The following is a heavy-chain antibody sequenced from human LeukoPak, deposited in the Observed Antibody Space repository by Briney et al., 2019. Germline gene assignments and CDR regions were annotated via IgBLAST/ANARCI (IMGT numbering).Heavy chain of an antibody. CDR1: GFIFSSAW. D-gene: IGHD2-2*01. Sequence: GGSLRLSCAASGFIFSSAWMTWVRQAPGKGLEWVGHIKNKTNGGTTDYAAPVKGRFIISRDDSKNTLYLQTNSLRTEDTAVYYCARGLCSSTSCYQGPFDYWGQGMLVTVSS. V-gene: IGHV3-15*01. CDR3: ARGLCSSTSCYQGPFDY. J-gene: IGHJ4*02. CDR2: IKNKTNGGTT.